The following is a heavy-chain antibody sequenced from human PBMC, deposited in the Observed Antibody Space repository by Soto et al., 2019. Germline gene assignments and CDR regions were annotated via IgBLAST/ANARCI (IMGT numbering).Heavy chain of an antibody. J-gene: IGHJ4*02. CDR1: GGSFSGYY. V-gene: IGHV4-34*01. CDR2: INHSGST. CDR3: ARGLFRGTTR. D-gene: IGHD1-7*01. Sequence: PSETLSLTCAVYGGSFSGYYWSWIRQPPGKGLEWIGEINHSGSTNYNPSLKSRVTISVDTSKNQFSLKLSSVTAADTAVYYCARGLFRGTTRWGQGTLVTVSS.